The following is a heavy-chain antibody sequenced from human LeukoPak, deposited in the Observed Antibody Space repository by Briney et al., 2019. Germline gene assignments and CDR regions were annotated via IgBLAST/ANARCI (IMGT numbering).Heavy chain of an antibody. CDR1: GFTFSDYY. J-gene: IGHJ3*02. D-gene: IGHD3-22*01. Sequence: PGGSLRLSCAASGFTFSDYYMSWIRQAPGKGLEWVSYISSSGSTIYYADSVKGRFTISRDNAKNSLYLQMNSLRAEDTAVYYCARGADYYDGSGYYNRDAFDIWGQGTMVTVSS. CDR3: ARGADYYDGSGYYNRDAFDI. CDR2: ISSSGSTI. V-gene: IGHV3-11*01.